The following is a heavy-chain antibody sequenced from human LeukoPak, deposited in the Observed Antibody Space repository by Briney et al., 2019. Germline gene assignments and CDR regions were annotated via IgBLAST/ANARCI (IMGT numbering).Heavy chain of an antibody. CDR2: MSPNSGNT. CDR1: GYTFTSYD. Sequence: ASVKDSCKASGYTFTSYDINWVRQATGQGLEWMGWMSPNSGNTGYAQKFQGRVTITRNTSISTAYMELSSLRSEDTAVYYCARVGPPPNWFDPWGQGTLVTVSS. D-gene: IGHD1-14*01. CDR3: ARVGPPPNWFDP. J-gene: IGHJ5*02. V-gene: IGHV1-8*03.